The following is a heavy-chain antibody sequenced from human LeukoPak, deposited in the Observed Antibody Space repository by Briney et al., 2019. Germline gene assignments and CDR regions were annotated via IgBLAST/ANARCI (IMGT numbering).Heavy chain of an antibody. Sequence: ASVKVSCTASGYTFTSYGISWVRQAPGQGLEWMGWINPNSGGTNYAQKFQGRVTMTRDTSISTAYMELSRLRSEDTAVYYCASQLWFGNQYYFDYWGQGTLVTVSS. D-gene: IGHD3-10*01. J-gene: IGHJ4*02. CDR3: ASQLWFGNQYYFDY. V-gene: IGHV1-2*02. CDR2: INPNSGGT. CDR1: GYTFTSYG.